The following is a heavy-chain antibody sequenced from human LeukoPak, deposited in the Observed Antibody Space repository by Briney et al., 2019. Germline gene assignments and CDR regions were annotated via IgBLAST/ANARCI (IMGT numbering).Heavy chain of an antibody. Sequence: GGSLRLSCTASGFTFSSYAMSWVRQAPEKGLEFVSGIYENGGTTYYADSVKGRFSISRDNSKNTLYLQMDSLRGEDTAVYYCAKDFRIGYSAHFDYWGQGALVTVSS. D-gene: IGHD2-21*01. CDR2: IYENGGTT. V-gene: IGHV3-23*01. CDR1: GFTFSSYA. J-gene: IGHJ4*02. CDR3: AKDFRIGYSAHFDY.